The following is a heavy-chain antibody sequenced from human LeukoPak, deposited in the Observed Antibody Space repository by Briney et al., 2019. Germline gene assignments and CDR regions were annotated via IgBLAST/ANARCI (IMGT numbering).Heavy chain of an antibody. CDR1: GFTFSSYA. J-gene: IGHJ6*02. CDR3: AKDGVFGFGELLAHYYYGMDV. Sequence: PGGSLRLSCAASGFTFSSYAMSWVRQAPGKGLEWVSAISGSGGSTYYADSVKGRFTISRDNSKNTLYLQMSSLRAEDTAVYYCAKDGVFGFGELLAHYYYGMDVWGQGTTVTVSS. CDR2: ISGSGGST. V-gene: IGHV3-23*01. D-gene: IGHD3-10*01.